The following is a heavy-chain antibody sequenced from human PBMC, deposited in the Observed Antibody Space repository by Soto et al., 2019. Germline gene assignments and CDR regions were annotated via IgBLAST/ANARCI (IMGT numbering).Heavy chain of an antibody. D-gene: IGHD6-19*01. V-gene: IGHV3-49*04. CDR2: IRSKAYGGTT. CDR1: GFTFGDYA. J-gene: IGHJ3*02. Sequence: GGSLRLSCTASGFTFGDYAMSWVRQAPGKGLEWVGFIRSKAYGGTTEYAASVKGRFTISRDDSKSIAYLQMNSLKTEDTAVYYCTRSIAVAGTGDAFDIWGQGTMVTVSS. CDR3: TRSIAVAGTGDAFDI.